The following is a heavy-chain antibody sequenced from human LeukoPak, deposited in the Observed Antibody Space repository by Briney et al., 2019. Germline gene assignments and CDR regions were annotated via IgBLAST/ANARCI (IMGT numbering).Heavy chain of an antibody. CDR2: ISYDGSNK. CDR1: GFTFSSYG. CDR3: AKDLSDYDRAYFDY. Sequence: GSLRLSCAASGFTFSSYGMHWVRQAPGKGLEWVAVISYDGSNKYYADSVKGRFTISRDNSKNTLYLQMNSLRAEDTAAYYCAKDLSDYDRAYFDYWGQGTLVTVSS. J-gene: IGHJ4*02. D-gene: IGHD3-16*01. V-gene: IGHV3-30*18.